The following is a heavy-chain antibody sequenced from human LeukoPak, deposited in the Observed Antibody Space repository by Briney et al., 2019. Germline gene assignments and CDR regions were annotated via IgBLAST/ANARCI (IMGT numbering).Heavy chain of an antibody. CDR3: ARKPHYYYYYGMDV. CDR2: INHSGST. CDR1: GGSFSGYY. V-gene: IGHV4-34*01. Sequence: SETLSLTCAVYGGSFSGYYWSWIRQPPGKGLEWIGEINHSGSTNYNPSLKSRVTISVDTSKNQFSLKLSSVTAADTAVYCCARKPHYYYYYGMDVWGQGTTVTVSS. J-gene: IGHJ6*02.